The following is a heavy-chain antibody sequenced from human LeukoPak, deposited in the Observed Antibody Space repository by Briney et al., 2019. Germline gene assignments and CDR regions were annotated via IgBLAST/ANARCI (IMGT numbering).Heavy chain of an antibody. CDR3: AKESVDP. CDR1: GFTFSSYA. V-gene: IGHV3-30-3*01. Sequence: GGSLRLSCAASGFTFSSYAMHWVRQAPGKGLEWVAVISYDGSNKYYADSVKGRFTISRDNSKNTLYLQMNSLRAEDTVVYYCAKESVDPWGQGTLVTVSS. CDR2: ISYDGSNK. J-gene: IGHJ5*02.